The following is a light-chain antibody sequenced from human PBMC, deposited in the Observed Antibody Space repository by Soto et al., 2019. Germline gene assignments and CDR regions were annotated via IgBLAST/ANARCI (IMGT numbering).Light chain of an antibody. J-gene: IGKJ4*01. CDR1: QSVSSSF. Sequence: EMVLTQSPGTLSLSPGERATLSYSASQSVSSSFLAWYQQKPGQAPRLLIYGASSRATGIPDRFSGSGSGTDFTLTISRLEPEDVAVYYCQQYDRSPLTFGGGTKVEIK. CDR2: GAS. V-gene: IGKV3-20*01. CDR3: QQYDRSPLT.